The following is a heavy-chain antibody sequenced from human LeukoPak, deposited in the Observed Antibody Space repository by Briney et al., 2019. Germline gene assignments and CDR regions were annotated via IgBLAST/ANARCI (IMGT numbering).Heavy chain of an antibody. CDR2: IYHSGST. V-gene: IGHV4-34*01. J-gene: IGHJ4*02. D-gene: IGHD3-10*01. CDR1: GGSFSGYY. CDR3: ASSYYYGSGSYYY. Sequence: SETLSLTCAVYGGSFSGYYWSWIRQPPGKGLEWIGEIYHSGSTNYNPSLKSRVTISVDKSKNQFSLKLSSVTAADTAVYYCASSYYYGSGSYYYWGQGTLVTVSS.